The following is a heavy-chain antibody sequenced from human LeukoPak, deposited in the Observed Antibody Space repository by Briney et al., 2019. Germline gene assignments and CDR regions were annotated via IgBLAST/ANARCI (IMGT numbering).Heavy chain of an antibody. CDR2: INHSGST. D-gene: IGHD6-19*01. Sequence: SETLSLTCAVYGGSFSGYYWSWIRQPPGKGLEWIGEINHSGSTNYNPSLKSRVTISVDTSKNQFSLKLSSVTAADTAVYYCARAGGQWLGPDLFDYWGQGTLVTVSS. J-gene: IGHJ4*02. CDR1: GGSFSGYY. CDR3: ARAGGQWLGPDLFDY. V-gene: IGHV4-34*01.